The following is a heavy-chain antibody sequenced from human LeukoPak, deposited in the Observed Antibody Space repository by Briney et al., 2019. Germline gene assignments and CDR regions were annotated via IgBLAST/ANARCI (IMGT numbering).Heavy chain of an antibody. CDR2: ISGSGGST. Sequence: GGFLRLSCAASGLTVSTDYMSWVRQAPGKGLEWVSVISGSGGSTYYADSVKGRFTISRDNSKNTLYLQMNSLRAEDTAVYYCAKLRRPNYYDSSGYSFDYWGQGTLVTVSS. CDR1: GLTVSTDY. V-gene: IGHV3-23*01. CDR3: AKLRRPNYYDSSGYSFDY. J-gene: IGHJ4*02. D-gene: IGHD3-22*01.